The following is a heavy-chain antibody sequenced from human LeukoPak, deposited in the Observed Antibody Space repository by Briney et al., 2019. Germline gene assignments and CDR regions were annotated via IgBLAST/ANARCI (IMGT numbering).Heavy chain of an antibody. Sequence: PGGSLRLSCAASGFTLSDYWMHWVRQAPGKGLVWGSRINSDGSRIIYADSVKGRFTISRDNAKNTVYLQMNSLRADDTAVYFCARAPQIGFSGFDKNYWGQGTLVTVSS. V-gene: IGHV3-74*01. CDR1: GFTLSDYW. CDR2: INSDGSRI. D-gene: IGHD5-12*01. J-gene: IGHJ4*02. CDR3: ARAPQIGFSGFDKNY.